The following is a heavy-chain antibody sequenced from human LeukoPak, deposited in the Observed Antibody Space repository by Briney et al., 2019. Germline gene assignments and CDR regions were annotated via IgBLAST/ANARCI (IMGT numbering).Heavy chain of an antibody. J-gene: IGHJ4*02. CDR2: IYYSGST. CDR3: ARERDYSPGEFDY. Sequence: SETLSLTCTVSGGYVSSGSYYWSWIRQPPGKGLEWIGYIYYSGSTNYNPSLKSRVTISVDTSKNQFSLKLSSVTAADTAVYYCARERDYSPGEFDYWGQGTLVTVSS. V-gene: IGHV4-61*01. D-gene: IGHD4-11*01. CDR1: GGYVSSGSYY.